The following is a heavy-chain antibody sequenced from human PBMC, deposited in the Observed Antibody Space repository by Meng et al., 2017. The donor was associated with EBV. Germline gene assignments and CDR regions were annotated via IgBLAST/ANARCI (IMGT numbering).Heavy chain of an antibody. CDR1: GFSLSTSGVG. CDR3: AHSRVGATEFDY. V-gene: IGHV2-5*02. J-gene: IGHJ4*02. D-gene: IGHD1-26*01. CDR2: IYWDDDK. Sequence: QTTLQEPGPTLVQPTQPLPPTCPFSGFSLSTSGVGVGWIRQPPGKALEWLALIYWDDDKRYSPSLKSRLTITKDTSKNQVVLTMTNMDPVDTATYYCAHSRVGATEFDYWGQGTLVTVSS.